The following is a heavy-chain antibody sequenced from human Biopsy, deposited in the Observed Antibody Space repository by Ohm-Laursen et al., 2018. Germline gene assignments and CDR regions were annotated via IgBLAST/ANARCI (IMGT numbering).Heavy chain of an antibody. CDR2: ISTNGNTI. D-gene: IGHD2-8*01. V-gene: IGHV3-48*01. CDR1: GFTFNTYS. J-gene: IGHJ4*02. Sequence: SLRLSCSASGFTFNTYSMNWVRQAPGKGLEWVSYISTNGNTIYYVDSVRGRFTISRDNAKNSLYLQVNSLRAEDTAVYYCARDGEAKYCKHGVCPSDFWGQGTLVTVSS. CDR3: ARDGEAKYCKHGVCPSDF.